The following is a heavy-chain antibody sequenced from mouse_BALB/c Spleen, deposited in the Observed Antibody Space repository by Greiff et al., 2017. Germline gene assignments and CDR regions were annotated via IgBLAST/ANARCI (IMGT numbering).Heavy chain of an antibody. D-gene: IGHD1-1*01. CDR2: ISSGSSTI. V-gene: IGHV5-17*02. J-gene: IGHJ4*01. CDR3: ARSLYGSSDYYAMDY. Sequence: EVKLMESGGGLVQPGGSRKLSCAASGFTFSSFGMHWVRQAPEKGLEWVAYISSGSSTIYYADTVKGRFTISRDNPKNTLFLQMTSLRSEDTAMYYCARSLYGSSDYYAMDYWGQGTSVTVSS. CDR1: GFTFSSFG.